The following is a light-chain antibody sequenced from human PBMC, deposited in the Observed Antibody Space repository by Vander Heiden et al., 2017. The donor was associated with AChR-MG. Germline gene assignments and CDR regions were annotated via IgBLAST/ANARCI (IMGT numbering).Light chain of an antibody. V-gene: IGLV2-8*01. Sequence: QSALTQPPSASGSPGRSVTLPCPGTSTAVGRYDSVSWYQHHPGKGPKHMMYEVTKRPSGVPDRCSGSKSGNKASLTVSGLQAEDEADYYCSAFAGSNTWVFGGGTKVTVL. CDR3: SAFAGSNTWV. CDR1: STAVGRYDS. CDR2: EVT. J-gene: IGLJ3*02.